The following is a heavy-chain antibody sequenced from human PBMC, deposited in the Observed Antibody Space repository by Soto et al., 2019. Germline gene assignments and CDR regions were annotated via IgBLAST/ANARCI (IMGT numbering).Heavy chain of an antibody. Sequence: QVQLVESGGGVVQPGRSLRLSCAASGFTFSSYAMHWVRQAPGKGLEWVAVISYVGSNKYYADSVKGRFTISRDNSKNTLYLQMHSLRAEDTAVYYCARVAGEQLVHDFDYWGQGPLVTVSS. CDR3: ARVAGEQLVHDFDY. V-gene: IGHV3-30*14. CDR2: ISYVGSNK. J-gene: IGHJ4*02. D-gene: IGHD6-6*01. CDR1: GFTFSSYA.